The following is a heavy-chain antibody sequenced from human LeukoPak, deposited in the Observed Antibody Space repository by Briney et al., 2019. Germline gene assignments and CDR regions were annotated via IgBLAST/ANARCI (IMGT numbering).Heavy chain of an antibody. CDR2: ISGSGSNP. V-gene: IGHV3-23*01. CDR3: AKDMWIAAPGTFED. J-gene: IGHJ4*02. Sequence: GGSLRLSCAASGFTLAYSAMNWVRQAPGEGLEWVSGISGSGSNPYYADSVKCRFTISRDDSKNTLFLQMNSLRAEDTAVYYCAKDMWIAAPGTFEDWGQGTLVTVSS. CDR1: GFTLAYSA. D-gene: IGHD6-13*01.